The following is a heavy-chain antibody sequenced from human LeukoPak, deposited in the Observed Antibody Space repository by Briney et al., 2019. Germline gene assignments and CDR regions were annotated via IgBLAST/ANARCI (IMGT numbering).Heavy chain of an antibody. CDR1: GFTFSSYA. CDR3: ARDRMAYLDY. V-gene: IGHV3-30-3*01. Sequence: GGSLRLSCAASGFTFSSYAMHWVRQAPGKGLEWVAVISCDGSNKYYADSVKGRFTISRDNSKNTLYLQMNSLRAEDTAVYYCARDRMAYLDYWGQGTLVTVSP. J-gene: IGHJ4*02. CDR2: ISCDGSNK. D-gene: IGHD5-24*01.